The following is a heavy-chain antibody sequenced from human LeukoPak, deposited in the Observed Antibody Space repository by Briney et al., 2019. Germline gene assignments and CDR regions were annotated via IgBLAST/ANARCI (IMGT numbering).Heavy chain of an antibody. CDR3: AKTGTPWYYFDY. CDR1: GFTFSSYA. J-gene: IGHJ4*02. CDR2: ISGSGGST. D-gene: IGHD6-13*01. V-gene: IGHV3-23*01. Sequence: GGSLRLSCAASGFTFSSYAMSWVRQAPGKGLEWGSAISGSGGSTYYADSVKGRFTISRDNSKNTLYLQMNSLRAEDTAVYYCAKTGTPWYYFDYWGQGTLVTVSS.